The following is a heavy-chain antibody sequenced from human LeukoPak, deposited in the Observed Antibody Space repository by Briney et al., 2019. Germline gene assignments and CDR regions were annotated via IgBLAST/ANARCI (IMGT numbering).Heavy chain of an antibody. CDR3: AGSGGWFDP. CDR1: GGSFSGYY. D-gene: IGHD2-15*01. CDR2: INHSGST. J-gene: IGHJ5*02. V-gene: IGHV4-34*01. Sequence: SETLSLTCAVYGGSFSGYYWSWIRQPPGKGLEWIGEINHSGSTNYNPSLKSRVTISVDTSKNQFSLKLSSVTAADTAVYYCAGSGGWFDPWGQETLVTVSS.